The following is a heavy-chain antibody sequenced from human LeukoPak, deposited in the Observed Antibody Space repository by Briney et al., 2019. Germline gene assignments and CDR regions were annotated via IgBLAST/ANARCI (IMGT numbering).Heavy chain of an antibody. J-gene: IGHJ6*03. D-gene: IGHD2-2*02. Sequence: SETLSLTCTVSGGSISSYYWTWIRQPPRKGLQWIGYIYYSGSTNYNPSLKSRVSISVDTSKNQFSLKLSSVTAADTAFYYCARLSPDCSSTSCYTYYYYMDVCGRGTTVTVSS. CDR2: IYYSGST. CDR3: ARLSPDCSSTSCYTYYYYMDV. CDR1: GGSISSYY. V-gene: IGHV4-59*01.